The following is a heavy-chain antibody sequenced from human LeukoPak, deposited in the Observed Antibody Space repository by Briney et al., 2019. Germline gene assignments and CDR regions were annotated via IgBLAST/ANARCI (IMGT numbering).Heavy chain of an antibody. CDR1: RFTFSSSA. V-gene: IGHV3-23*01. CDR3: AKERAGRGITVFDY. CDR2: LSGSGGST. J-gene: IGHJ4*02. Sequence: GGSLRLSCAASRFTFSSSAMSWVRQAPGKGLEWVSALSGSGGSTYHADSVKGRFTISRDNSKNTLSLQMNSLRAEDTAVYYCAKERAGRGITVFDYWGQGTLVTVSS. D-gene: IGHD3-10*01.